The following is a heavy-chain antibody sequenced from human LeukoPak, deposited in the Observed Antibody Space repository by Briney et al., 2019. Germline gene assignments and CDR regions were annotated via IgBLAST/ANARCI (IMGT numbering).Heavy chain of an antibody. J-gene: IGHJ4*02. CDR1: GFTLSRYW. V-gene: IGHV3-7*01. CDR3: ARDYGDYVGSDY. CDR2: IKQDESEK. D-gene: IGHD4-17*01. Sequence: GGSLRLSCAASGFTLSRYWMSWVRQAPGEGPEWVANIKQDESEKDYADSVRGRFTISRDNAKNSLYLQMNSLRAEDTAVYYCARDYGDYVGSDYWGQGTLVTVSS.